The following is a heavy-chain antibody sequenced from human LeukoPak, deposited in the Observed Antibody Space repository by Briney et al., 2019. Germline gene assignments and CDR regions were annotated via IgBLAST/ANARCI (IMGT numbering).Heavy chain of an antibody. J-gene: IGHJ5*02. CDR3: AKRQGPNSGSYDYFDP. CDR1: GGSVNNYY. CDR2: IHSSGDT. Sequence: PSETLSLTCTVSGGSVNNYYWSWIRQPPGQGLEWIAYIHSSGDTNYNPSLKSRVNISVDTSKNQFSLRVHSVTAADTAVYYCAKRQGPNSGSYDYFDPWGQGNLVTVSS. V-gene: IGHV4-4*09. D-gene: IGHD1-26*01.